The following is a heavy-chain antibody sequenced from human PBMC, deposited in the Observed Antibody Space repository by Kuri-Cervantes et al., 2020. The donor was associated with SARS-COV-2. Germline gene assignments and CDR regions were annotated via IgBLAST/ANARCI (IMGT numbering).Heavy chain of an antibody. Sequence: GESLKISCATSGSTFSIFWMTWVRQAPGKGLEWVANINQDGSEKSYVDSVKGRFTISRDSTKNSLYLQMNSLRAEDTAVYYCARGTLVPYYYDALDVWGQGTTVTVSS. CDR3: ARGTLVPYYYDALDV. J-gene: IGHJ6*02. D-gene: IGHD3-3*01. CDR1: GSTFSIFW. V-gene: IGHV3-7*04. CDR2: INQDGSEK.